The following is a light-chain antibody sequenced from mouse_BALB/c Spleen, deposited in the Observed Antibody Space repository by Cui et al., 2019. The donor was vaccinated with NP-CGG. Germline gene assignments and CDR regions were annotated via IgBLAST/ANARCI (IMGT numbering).Light chain of an antibody. V-gene: IGLV1*01. CDR1: TGTVTTYNY. J-gene: IGLJ1*01. Sequence: QAVVTQESALTTSPGETVTLTCRSSTGTVTTYNYANWFQEKPDHLFTGLIGGTNNRPPGVPARFSGSLIGDKAALTITGAQTEDEAIYFCALWYSNHWVFGGGTKLTVL. CDR3: ALWYSNHWV. CDR2: GTN.